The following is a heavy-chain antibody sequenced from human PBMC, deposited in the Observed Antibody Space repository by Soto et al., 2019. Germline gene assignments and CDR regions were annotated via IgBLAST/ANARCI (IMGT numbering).Heavy chain of an antibody. D-gene: IGHD2-2*01. J-gene: IGHJ3*02. V-gene: IGHV3-7*01. CDR3: GRNIFDIVVVPAPMPVVFDT. CDR1: GFTFSSYW. CDR2: IKQDGSEK. Sequence: GGSLRLSCAASGFTFSSYWMSWVRQAPGKGLEWVANIKQDGSEKYYVDSVKGRFTISRDNAKNSLYLQMNSLRAEDTAVYYWGRNIFDIVVVPAPMPVVFDTGGKGTMAT.